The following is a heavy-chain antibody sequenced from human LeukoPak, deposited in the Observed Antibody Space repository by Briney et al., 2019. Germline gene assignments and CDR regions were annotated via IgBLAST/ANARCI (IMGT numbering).Heavy chain of an antibody. Sequence: PSETLSLTCIVSGGSISNNYWSWIRQPAEKGLEWIGRIYTDGSTNYNPSLRSRVTMSVGTSKNQFSLKLTSVITAVTAVDYCARDRTGYIGYEGDPFDIWGQGTMVTASS. CDR3: ARDRTGYIGYEGDPFDI. CDR2: IYTDGST. J-gene: IGHJ3*02. V-gene: IGHV4-4*07. CDR1: GGSISNNY. D-gene: IGHD5-12*01.